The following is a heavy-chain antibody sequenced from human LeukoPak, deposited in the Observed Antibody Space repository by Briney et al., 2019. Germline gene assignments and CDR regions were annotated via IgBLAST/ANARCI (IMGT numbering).Heavy chain of an antibody. Sequence: GGSPRLSCAASGFTFRSYEMNWVRQAPGKGLEWVSYITSSGSTIYYADSVKGRFTISRDNAKDSLYLQMNSLRAEDTAVYYCARDNDCSGGTCFDYWGQGTLVTVSS. J-gene: IGHJ4*02. CDR1: GFTFRSYE. V-gene: IGHV3-48*03. D-gene: IGHD2-15*01. CDR3: ARDNDCSGGTCFDY. CDR2: ITSSGSTI.